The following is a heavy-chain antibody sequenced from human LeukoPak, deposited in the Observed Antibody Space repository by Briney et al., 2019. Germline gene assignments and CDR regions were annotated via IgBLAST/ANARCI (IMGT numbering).Heavy chain of an antibody. CDR2: IYPGDSDT. D-gene: IGHD3-10*01. V-gene: IGHV5-51*01. J-gene: IGHJ3*02. CDR3: ASTRRPGYYYGSGSRDAFDI. Sequence: GESLKISCKGSGYSFTTYWIAWVRQMPGKGLEWMGTIYPGDSDTRYSPSFQGQVTISADKSISTAYLQWSSLKASDTAMYYCASTRRPGYYYGSGSRDAFDIWGQGTMVTVSS. CDR1: GYSFTTYW.